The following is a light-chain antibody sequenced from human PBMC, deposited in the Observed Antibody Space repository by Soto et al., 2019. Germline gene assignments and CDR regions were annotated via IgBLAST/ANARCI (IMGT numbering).Light chain of an antibody. Sequence: EIVLTQSPGTLSLSPGERATLSCRASQSVSSSYLAWYQQKPGQAPRLLIYGASSRATGIPDRFSGSGSGTDFPLTISRLEAEGFAVYYCQQYGSSPYTFGQGTKLEIK. V-gene: IGKV3-20*01. J-gene: IGKJ2*01. CDR1: QSVSSSY. CDR3: QQYGSSPYT. CDR2: GAS.